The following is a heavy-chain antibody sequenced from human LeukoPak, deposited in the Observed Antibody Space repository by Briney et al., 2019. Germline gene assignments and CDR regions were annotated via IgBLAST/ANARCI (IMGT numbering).Heavy chain of an antibody. CDR1: GFTFSSYA. CDR2: ISYDGSNK. V-gene: IGHV3-30-3*01. D-gene: IGHD6-6*01. Sequence: GGSLRLSCAASGFTFSSYAMHWVRQAPGKGLEWVAVISYDGSNKYYAGSVKGRFTISRDNSKNTLYLQMNSLRAEDTAVYYCARSRDVAARPIDYWGQGTLVTVSS. J-gene: IGHJ4*02. CDR3: ARSRDVAARPIDY.